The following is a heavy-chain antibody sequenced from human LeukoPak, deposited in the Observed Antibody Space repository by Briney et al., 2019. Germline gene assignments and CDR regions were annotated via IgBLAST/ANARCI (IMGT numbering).Heavy chain of an antibody. CDR2: IRYDGSNK. Sequence: GGSLRLSCAASGFTFSSYAMHSVRQAPGKGLEWVAFIRYDGSNKYYAASVKGRFTISRDNSKNTLYLQMNSLRAEDTAVYYCAKDDSGSYLEDFQHWGQGTLVTVSS. V-gene: IGHV3-30*02. CDR3: AKDDSGSYLEDFQH. D-gene: IGHD1-26*01. CDR1: GFTFSSYA. J-gene: IGHJ1*01.